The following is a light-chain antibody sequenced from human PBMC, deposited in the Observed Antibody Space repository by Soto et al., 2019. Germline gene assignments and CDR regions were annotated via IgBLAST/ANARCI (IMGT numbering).Light chain of an antibody. J-gene: IGKJ1*01. CDR2: DAS. CDR1: QRITTS. CDR3: QLSYRTPRT. Sequence: GSQRITTSLNWYQQKXGKAPKLLIYDASXLQSGVPSRFSGSGSGTDFTLTITSLQPEDFATYYCQLSYRTPRTFGEGTKADIK. V-gene: IGKV1-39*01.